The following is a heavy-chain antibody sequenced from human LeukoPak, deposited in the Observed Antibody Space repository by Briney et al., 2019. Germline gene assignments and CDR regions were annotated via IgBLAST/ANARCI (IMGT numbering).Heavy chain of an antibody. CDR3: ALAHMCFSSTSCLLCYSMDV. V-gene: IGHV1-2*02. CDR2: INPNSGGT. D-gene: IGHD2-2*01. J-gene: IGHJ6*02. CDR1: GYTFTGYY. Sequence: GASVKVSCKASGYTFTGYYMHWVRQAPGQGLEWMGLINPNSGGTNYAQKFQGRVTMTRDTSISTAYMELSRLRSDDTAVYYCALAHMCFSSTSCLLCYSMDVWGRGTTVTVSS.